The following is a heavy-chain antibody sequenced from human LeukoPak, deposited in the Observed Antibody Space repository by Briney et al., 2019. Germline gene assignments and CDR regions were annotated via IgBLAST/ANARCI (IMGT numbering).Heavy chain of an antibody. CDR3: ARELYSSGWYRLDDAFDI. V-gene: IGHV4-39*07. CDR1: GGSISSSSYY. CDR2: IYYSGST. J-gene: IGHJ3*02. Sequence: SETLSLTCTVSGGSISSSSYYWGWIRQPPGKGLEWIGSIYYSGSTYYNPSLKSRVTISVDTSKNQFSLKLSSVTAADTAVYYCARELYSSGWYRLDDAFDIWGQGTMVTVSS. D-gene: IGHD6-19*01.